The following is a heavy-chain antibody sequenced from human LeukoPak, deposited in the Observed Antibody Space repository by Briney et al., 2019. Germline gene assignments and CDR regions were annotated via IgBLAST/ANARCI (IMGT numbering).Heavy chain of an antibody. V-gene: IGHV3-30*18. CDR3: AKSGLFEVVVAATPGGDY. D-gene: IGHD2-15*01. J-gene: IGHJ4*02. CDR2: ISYDGSNK. Sequence: GRSLRLSCAASGFTFSSYGMHWVRQAPGKGLEWVAVISYDGSNKYYADSVKGRFTISRDNSKNTLYLQMNSLRAEDTAVYYCAKSGLFEVVVAATPGGDYWGQGTLVTVSS. CDR1: GFTFSSYG.